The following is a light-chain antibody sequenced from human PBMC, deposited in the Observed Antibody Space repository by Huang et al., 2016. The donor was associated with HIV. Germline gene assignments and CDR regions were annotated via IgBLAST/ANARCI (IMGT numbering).Light chain of an antibody. CDR2: AAS. Sequence: EIVMTQSPGTLSVAPGERATLSCRASQNINTNLAWFQQKPGQAPRRLIYAASTRTADFPARVSGSGSRTEFTLTISSLQSEDIAVYYCQQYNDWPRSFGQGTKVEIK. J-gene: IGKJ1*01. V-gene: IGKV3-15*01. CDR1: QNINTN. CDR3: QQYNDWPRS.